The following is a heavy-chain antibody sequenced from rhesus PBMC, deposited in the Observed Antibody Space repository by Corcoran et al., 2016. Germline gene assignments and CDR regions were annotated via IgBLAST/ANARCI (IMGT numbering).Heavy chain of an antibody. CDR3: AKQRLALDY. J-gene: IGHJ4*01. CDR1: GFTFSDHY. V-gene: IGHV3S25*01. Sequence: EVQLVESGGGLVQPGGSLRLSCAASGFTFSDHYMDWVRQAPGKGLEWVSYISNGGGSTYYADSVKGRFTISRDNSKNTLSLQMNSLGAEDTAVYYCAKQRLALDYWGQGVLVTVSS. CDR2: ISNGGGST. D-gene: IGHD6-31*01.